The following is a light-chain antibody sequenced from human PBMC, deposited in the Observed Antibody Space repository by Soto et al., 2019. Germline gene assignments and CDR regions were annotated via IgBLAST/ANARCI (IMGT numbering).Light chain of an antibody. J-gene: IGLJ1*01. CDR3: SSYTSSSTLI. Sequence: HSALTPPASLSGSPGQSVTIHCTGTSSDVGGYNYVSWYQQHPGKAPKLMIYGVSNRPSGVSNRFSGSNSGNTASLTISGLQAEDEADYYCSSYTSSSTLIFGTGTKVTVL. CDR2: GVS. CDR1: SSDVGGYNY. V-gene: IGLV2-14*01.